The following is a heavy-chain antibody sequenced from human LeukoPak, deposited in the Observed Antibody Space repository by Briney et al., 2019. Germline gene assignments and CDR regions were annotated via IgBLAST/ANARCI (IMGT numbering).Heavy chain of an antibody. J-gene: IGHJ4*02. Sequence: PGGSLRLSCAASGFTISSSAMSWVRQAPGKGLEWVSGINDSGGGTYYADSVKGRFTISRDNSKNTLDLQMSSLRAEDTAVYYCVKPHPGTTGFDYWGQGTLVTVSS. CDR1: GFTISSSA. CDR2: INDSGGGT. D-gene: IGHD4-17*01. V-gene: IGHV3-23*01. CDR3: VKPHPGTTGFDY.